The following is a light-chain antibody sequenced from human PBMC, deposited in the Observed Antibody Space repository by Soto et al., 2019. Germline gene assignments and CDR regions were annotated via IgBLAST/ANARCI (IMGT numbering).Light chain of an antibody. J-gene: IGLJ2*01. CDR1: SSDVGGYNY. CDR2: DVS. CDR3: SSYTSSSTLDV. Sequence: QSVLTQPASESGSPGQSITISCTGTSSDVGGYNYVSWYQQHPGKAPKLMIYDVSNRPSGVSNRFSGSKSGNTASLTISGLQAEDEADYYCSSYTSSSTLDVFGGGTKLTVL. V-gene: IGLV2-14*01.